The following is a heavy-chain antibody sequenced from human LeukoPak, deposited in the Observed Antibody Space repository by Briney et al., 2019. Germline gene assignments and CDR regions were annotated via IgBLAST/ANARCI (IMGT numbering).Heavy chain of an antibody. CDR3: ARHLTYYFGP. CDR1: GYSFTSYW. J-gene: IGHJ5*02. D-gene: IGHD3-10*01. Sequence: GESLKISCKGSGYSFTSYWISWVRQMPGKGLEWMGRIDPSDSYTNYSPSFQGHVTISTDKSISTAYLQWSGLKASDTAMYYCARHLTYYFGPWDQGTLVTVSS. CDR2: IDPSDSYT. V-gene: IGHV5-10-1*01.